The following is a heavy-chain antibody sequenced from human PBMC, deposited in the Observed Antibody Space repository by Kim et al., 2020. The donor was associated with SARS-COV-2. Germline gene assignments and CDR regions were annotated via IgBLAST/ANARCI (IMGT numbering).Heavy chain of an antibody. Sequence: KWYNDYAVSMKSRITITPDTSTNQFSLQLDSVTPEDTAVYYCAIGMVFDPWGQGTLVTVSS. J-gene: IGHJ5*02. V-gene: IGHV6-1*01. D-gene: IGHD2-8*01. CDR2: KWYN. CDR3: AIGMVFDP.